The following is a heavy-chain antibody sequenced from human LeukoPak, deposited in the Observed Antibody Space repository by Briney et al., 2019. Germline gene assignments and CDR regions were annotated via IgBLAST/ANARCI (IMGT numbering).Heavy chain of an antibody. CDR1: GGSISSSSYY. D-gene: IGHD2-2*01. CDR2: IYYSGST. V-gene: IGHV4-39*01. J-gene: IGHJ5*02. Sequence: SETLSLTCTVSGGSISSSSYYWGWIRQPPGKGLEWIASIYYSGSTYYNPSLKSRVTISVVTSKNQFSLKLSSVTAADTAVYYCARHRGLGYCTTTSCYHLDWFDPWGQGALVTVSS. CDR3: ARHRGLGYCTTTSCYHLDWFDP.